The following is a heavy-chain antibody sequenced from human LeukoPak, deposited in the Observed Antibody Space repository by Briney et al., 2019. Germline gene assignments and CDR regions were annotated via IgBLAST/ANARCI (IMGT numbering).Heavy chain of an antibody. D-gene: IGHD6-19*01. CDR3: ARGRHSSGWVASN. CDR2: INHSGST. V-gene: IGHV4-34*01. Sequence: SETLSLTCAVYGGSFSGYYWSWIRQPPGEGLEWIGEINHSGSTNYNPSLKSRVTISVDTSKNQFSLKLSSVTAADTAVYYCARGRHSSGWVASNWGQGSLVTVSS. CDR1: GGSFSGYY. J-gene: IGHJ4*02.